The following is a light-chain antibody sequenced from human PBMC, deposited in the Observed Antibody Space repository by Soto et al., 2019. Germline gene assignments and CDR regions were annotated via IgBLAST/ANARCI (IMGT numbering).Light chain of an antibody. CDR2: RAS. Sequence: DIKMTQSPSTLSASVGDRVTITCRVSQSISTWLAWYQQKPGKAPRLLIYRASSLESGVPSRFSGSGSGTEFTLTISSLQPDDFATYYCQQYNTFSITFGQGTRLEIK. J-gene: IGKJ5*01. V-gene: IGKV1-5*03. CDR3: QQYNTFSIT. CDR1: QSISTW.